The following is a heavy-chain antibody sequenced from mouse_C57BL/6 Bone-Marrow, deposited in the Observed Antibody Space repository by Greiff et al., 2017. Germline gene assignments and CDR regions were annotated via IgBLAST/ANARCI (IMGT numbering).Heavy chain of an antibody. Sequence: VQLQQSGAELVRPGASVKLSCTASGFNIKDDYMHWVKQRPEQGLEWIGWIDPENGDTEYASKFQGKATITADTSSNTAYLQLSSLTSEDPAVYCCTTDGNDVEYYFDDWGKGTTLTVSS. D-gene: IGHD2-2*01. CDR3: TTDGNDVEYYFDD. CDR1: GFNIKDDY. J-gene: IGHJ2*01. CDR2: IDPENGDT. V-gene: IGHV14-4*01.